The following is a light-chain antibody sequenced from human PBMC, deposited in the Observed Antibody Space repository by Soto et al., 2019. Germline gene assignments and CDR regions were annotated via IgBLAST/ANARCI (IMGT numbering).Light chain of an antibody. V-gene: IGKV1-39*01. CDR1: QTIISY. Sequence: DIHLTQSPSSLSASVGDRVTITCRASQTIISYLHWYQQKPGKAPKLLIYAASNLQSGVPSRFSGSGSGTDFTLTITSLQTDDFATYYCQQSYNIPQAFGQGTKVEIK. J-gene: IGKJ1*01. CDR3: QQSYNIPQA. CDR2: AAS.